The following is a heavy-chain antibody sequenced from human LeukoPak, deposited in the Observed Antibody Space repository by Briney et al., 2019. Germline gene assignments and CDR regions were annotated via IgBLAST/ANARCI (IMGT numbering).Heavy chain of an antibody. CDR1: GYTFTGYY. D-gene: IGHD5-24*01. CDR2: IDPNSGGT. Sequence: GASVKVSCKASGYTFTGYYMHWVRQAPGQGLEWMGWIDPNSGGTNYAQKFQGRVTMTRDTSISTAYVELSRLRSDGTAVYYCAREVGGGGPEMANDYWGQGTLVTVSS. J-gene: IGHJ4*02. CDR3: AREVGGGGPEMANDY. V-gene: IGHV1-2*02.